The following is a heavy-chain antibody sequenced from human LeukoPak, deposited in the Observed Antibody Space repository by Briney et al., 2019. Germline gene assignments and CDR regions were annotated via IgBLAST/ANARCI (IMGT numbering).Heavy chain of an antibody. D-gene: IGHD3-10*01. CDR2: INHSGST. V-gene: IGHV4-34*01. CDR3: ASLLYGVRGDPSDY. J-gene: IGHJ4*02. Sequence: SETLSLTCAAHGGSFSGYYWSWIRQPPGKGLEWIGEINHSGSTNYNPSPKSRVTISVDTSKNQFSLKLSSVTAADTAVYDCASLLYGVRGDPSDYWGQGTLVTVS. CDR1: GGSFSGYY.